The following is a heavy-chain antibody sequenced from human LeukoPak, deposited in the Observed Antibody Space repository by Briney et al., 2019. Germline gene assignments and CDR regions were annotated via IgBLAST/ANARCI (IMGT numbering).Heavy chain of an antibody. Sequence: SETLSLTCAVYGGSFSRYYWSWIRQSPGKGLEWIAEIDHRGDTNYNPSVKSRVTISVGTSKNQLSLKVRSLSAADTAVYYCARGATISETGYFDFWGQGTLVTVSS. D-gene: IGHD5-24*01. CDR1: GGSFSRYY. V-gene: IGHV4-34*01. CDR3: ARGATISETGYFDF. CDR2: IDHRGDT. J-gene: IGHJ4*03.